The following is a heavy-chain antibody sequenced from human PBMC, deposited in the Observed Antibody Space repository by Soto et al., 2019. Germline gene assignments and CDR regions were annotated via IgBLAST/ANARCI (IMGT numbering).Heavy chain of an antibody. CDR1: GYTFTSHG. Sequence: ASVKVSCKASGYTFTSHGIHWVRQAPGQRLEWMGGINAANGDTKYSPKLQGRVTITRDTSASTAYMELSSLRSEDTAVYYCVRRHVSATGIDWFDPWGQGTLVTVSS. CDR2: INAANGDT. CDR3: VRRHVSATGIDWFDP. V-gene: IGHV1-3*01. D-gene: IGHD6-13*01. J-gene: IGHJ5*02.